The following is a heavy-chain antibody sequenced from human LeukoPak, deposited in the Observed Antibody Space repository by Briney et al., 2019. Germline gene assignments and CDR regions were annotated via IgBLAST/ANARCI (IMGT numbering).Heavy chain of an antibody. V-gene: IGHV3-38-3*01. CDR2: ISGGST. Sequence: GGSLRLSCAASGFTVSSNEMSWVRQAPGKGLEWVSSISGGSTYYADSRKGRFTISRDNSKNTLYLQMNSLRAEDTAVYYCAKDLRPVVVVAALFDYWGQGTLVTVSS. D-gene: IGHD2-15*01. CDR1: GFTVSSNE. J-gene: IGHJ4*02. CDR3: AKDLRPVVVVAALFDY.